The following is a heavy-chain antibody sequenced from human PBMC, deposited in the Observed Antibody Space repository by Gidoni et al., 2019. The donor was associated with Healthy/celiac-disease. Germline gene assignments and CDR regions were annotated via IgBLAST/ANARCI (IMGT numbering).Heavy chain of an antibody. D-gene: IGHD4-17*01. Sequence: QVQLQQWGAGLLKPSETLSLTYAVYGGSFSGYYWSWIRQPPGKGLEWIGEINHSGSTNYNPSLKSRVTISVDTSKNQFSLKLSSVTAADTAVYYCARESADGDYVFDYWGQGTLVTVSS. CDR1: GGSFSGYY. CDR3: ARESADGDYVFDY. CDR2: INHSGST. J-gene: IGHJ4*02. V-gene: IGHV4-34*01.